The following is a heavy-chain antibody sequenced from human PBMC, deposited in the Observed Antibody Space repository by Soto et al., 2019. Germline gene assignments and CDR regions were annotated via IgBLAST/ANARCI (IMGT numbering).Heavy chain of an antibody. CDR1: GFTFSNIG. V-gene: IGHV3-23*01. CDR3: AKKVDYGSGSTYCDY. D-gene: IGHD3-10*01. CDR2: ISGGGART. J-gene: IGHJ4*02. Sequence: ESGGGLVQPGGSLSLSCEAAGFTFSNIGMSWGRQTPGKGLEWVSAISGGGARTFYADPVKGRFTISRDNSKNTLYLQMNSLRAEDTALYYCAKKVDYGSGSTYCDYWGQGTLVSVSS.